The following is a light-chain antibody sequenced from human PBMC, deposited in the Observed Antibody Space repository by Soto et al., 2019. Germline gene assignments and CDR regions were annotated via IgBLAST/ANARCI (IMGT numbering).Light chain of an antibody. CDR2: GAS. J-gene: IGKJ1*01. CDR1: QGMSTS. Sequence: DIQMTQSPSTLSASVGDTVTITCRASQGMSTSLAWYQQKPGKAPNLLISGASTLEEGVPSRFRGSGSVTEFTLTITSLQTDDFATYYCQQYITYSTFGQGTKVDIK. CDR3: QQYITYST. V-gene: IGKV1-5*01.